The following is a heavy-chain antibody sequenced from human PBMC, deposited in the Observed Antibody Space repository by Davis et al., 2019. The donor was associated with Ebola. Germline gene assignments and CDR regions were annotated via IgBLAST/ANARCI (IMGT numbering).Heavy chain of an antibody. CDR1: GFTFSSYE. CDR2: ISSSGSTT. J-gene: IGHJ4*02. D-gene: IGHD3-16*02. V-gene: IGHV3-48*03. Sequence: PGGSLRLSCAASGFTFSSYEMNWVRQAPGKGLEWISYISSSGSTTYYADSVKGRFTISRDNAKNSLYLQMNSLRAEDTAVYYCARGDRDDYVWGSYRRYFDYWGQGTLVTVSS. CDR3: ARGDRDDYVWGSYRRYFDY.